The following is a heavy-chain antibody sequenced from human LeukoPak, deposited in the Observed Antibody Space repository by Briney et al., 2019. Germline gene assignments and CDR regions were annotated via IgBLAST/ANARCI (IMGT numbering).Heavy chain of an antibody. CDR3: ARVNYDILTGYYDPRDAFDI. CDR1: GYTFTGYY. D-gene: IGHD3-9*01. Sequence: ASVKVSRKASGYTFTGYYMHWVRQAPGQGLEWMGWINPNSGGTNYAQKFQGRVTMTRDTSISTAYMELSRLRSDDTAVYYCARVNYDILTGYYDPRDAFDIWGQGTMVTVSS. CDR2: INPNSGGT. V-gene: IGHV1-2*02. J-gene: IGHJ3*02.